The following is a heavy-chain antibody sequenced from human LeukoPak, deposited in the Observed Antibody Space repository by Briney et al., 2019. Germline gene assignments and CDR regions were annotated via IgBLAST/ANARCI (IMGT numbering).Heavy chain of an antibody. Sequence: PSETLSLTCTVSGGSISSSSYYWGWIRQPPGKGLEWIGSIYYSGSTYYNPSLKSRVTISVDTSKNQFSLKLSSVTAADTAVYYCARQPVYEYSYGYGDWGQGTLVTASS. CDR1: GGSISSSSYY. D-gene: IGHD5-18*01. CDR3: ARQPVYEYSYGYGD. V-gene: IGHV4-39*01. J-gene: IGHJ4*02. CDR2: IYYSGST.